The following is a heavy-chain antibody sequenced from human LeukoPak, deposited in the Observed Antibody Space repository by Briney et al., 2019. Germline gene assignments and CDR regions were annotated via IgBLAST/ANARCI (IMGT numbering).Heavy chain of an antibody. V-gene: IGHV3-74*01. D-gene: IGHD6-13*01. J-gene: IGHJ4*02. CDR3: ARCEVGSWYDYFDY. Sequence: GGSLRLSCAASGFTFSSYWMHWVRQVLGKGLVWVSRINSDGSSTSYADSVKGRFTISRDNAKNTLYLQMNSLRAEDTAVYYCARCEVGSWYDYFDYWGQGTLVTVSS. CDR1: GFTFSSYW. CDR2: INSDGSST.